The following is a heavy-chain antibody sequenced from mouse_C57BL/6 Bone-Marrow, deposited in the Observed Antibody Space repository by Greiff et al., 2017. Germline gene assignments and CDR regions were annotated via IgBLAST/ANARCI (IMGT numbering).Heavy chain of an antibody. CDR3: ARHGGLRPLDY. CDR1: GFTFSSYG. J-gene: IGHJ2*01. D-gene: IGHD2-4*01. Sequence: EVQLQESGGDLVKPGASLKLSCAASGFTFSSYGMSWVRQTPDKRLEWVATISSGGSGTYYPDSVKGRFTISGDNAKTTLYLQMSRLKSEDTAMYYCARHGGLRPLDYWGQGTTLTVSS. V-gene: IGHV5-6*01. CDR2: ISSGGSGT.